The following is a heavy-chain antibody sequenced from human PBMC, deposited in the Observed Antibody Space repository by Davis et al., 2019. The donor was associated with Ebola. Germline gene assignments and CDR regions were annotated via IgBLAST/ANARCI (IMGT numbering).Heavy chain of an antibody. J-gene: IGHJ6*02. CDR1: GFTFDDYA. CDR3: AKDILLTAMAPRGMDV. D-gene: IGHD5-18*01. CDR2: ISWNSGSI. Sequence: PGGSLRLSCAASGFTFDDYAMHWVRQAPGKGLEWVSGISWNSGSIGYADSVKGRFTISRDNAKNSLYLQMNSLRAEDTALYYCAKDILLTAMAPRGMDVWGQGTTVTVSS. V-gene: IGHV3-9*01.